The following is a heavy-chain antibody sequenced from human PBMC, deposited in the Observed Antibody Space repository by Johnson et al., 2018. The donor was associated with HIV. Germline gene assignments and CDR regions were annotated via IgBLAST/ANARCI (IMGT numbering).Heavy chain of an antibody. Sequence: VQLVESGGGLVQPGGSLRLSCAASDFNVSSNYISWVRQAPGKGLEWVAVLSYDGSKKFYADSVKGRFTISRDNSKNSLYLQMNSLRAEDTAVYYCARDGGHYYDSSGAFGIWGQGTVVTVSS. CDR2: LSYDGSKK. V-gene: IGHV3-30*03. D-gene: IGHD3-22*01. CDR3: ARDGGHYYDSSGAFGI. J-gene: IGHJ3*02. CDR1: DFNVSSNY.